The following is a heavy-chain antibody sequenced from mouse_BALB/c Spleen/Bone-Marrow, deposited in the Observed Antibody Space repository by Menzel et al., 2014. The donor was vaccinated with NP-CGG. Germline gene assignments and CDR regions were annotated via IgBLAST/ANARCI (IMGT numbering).Heavy chain of an antibody. CDR3: ARSGGYGIYLAWFAY. V-gene: IGHV14-3*02. Sequence: VQLQQSGAELVKPGASVKLSCTASGFKFNDSYMHWVKQRPEQGLEWIGRIDPANGNTKYEPKLQGKATIPADPSSNTSYLQLSSLTSEDAAVYYCARSGGYGIYLAWFAYWGQGTLVTVPP. CDR2: IDPANGNT. D-gene: IGHD2-10*02. CDR1: GFKFNDSY. J-gene: IGHJ3*01.